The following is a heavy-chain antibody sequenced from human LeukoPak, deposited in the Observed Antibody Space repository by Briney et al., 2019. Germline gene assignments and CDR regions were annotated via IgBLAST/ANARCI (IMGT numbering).Heavy chain of an antibody. D-gene: IGHD4-17*01. CDR2: INPNSGGT. CDR1: GHTFTGYY. CDR3: ATSTDGYGDYDAFDI. Sequence: ASVKVSCKASGHTFTGYYMHWVRQAPGQGLEWMGWINPNSGGTNYEQKFQGRVTMTRDTSISTAYMELSRLRSGDTAVYYCATSTDGYGDYDAFDIWGQGTMVTVSS. V-gene: IGHV1-2*02. J-gene: IGHJ3*02.